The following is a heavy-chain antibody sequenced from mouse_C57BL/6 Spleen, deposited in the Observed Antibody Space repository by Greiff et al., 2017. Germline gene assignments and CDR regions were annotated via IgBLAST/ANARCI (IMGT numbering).Heavy chain of an antibody. CDR3: ASADYGSTPFAY. D-gene: IGHD1-1*01. V-gene: IGHV1-50*01. CDR2: IDPSDSYT. Sequence: QVQLKQPGAELVKPGASVKLSCKASGYTFTSYWMQWVKQRPGQGLEWIGEIDPSDSYTNYNQKFKGKATLTVDTSSSTAYMQLSSLTSEDSAVYDCASADYGSTPFAYWGQGTLVTVSA. CDR1: GYTFTSYW. J-gene: IGHJ3*01.